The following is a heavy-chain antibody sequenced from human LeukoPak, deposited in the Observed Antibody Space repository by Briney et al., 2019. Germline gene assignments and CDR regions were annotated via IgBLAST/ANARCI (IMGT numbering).Heavy chain of an antibody. J-gene: IGHJ1*01. Sequence: ASVKVSCKASGYTFTSYGISWVRQAPGQGLEWMGWISAYNGNTNYAQKLQGRVTMTTDTSTSTAYMELRSLRSDDTAVYYCARDLARAYYYDSSGYGSFQHWGQGTLVTVSS. CDR3: ARDLARAYYYDSSGYGSFQH. V-gene: IGHV1-18*01. CDR1: GYTFTSYG. D-gene: IGHD3-22*01. CDR2: ISAYNGNT.